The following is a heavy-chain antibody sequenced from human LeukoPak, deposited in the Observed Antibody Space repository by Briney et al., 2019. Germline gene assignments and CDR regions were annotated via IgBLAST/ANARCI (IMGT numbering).Heavy chain of an antibody. J-gene: IGHJ4*02. V-gene: IGHV4-31*03. CDR2: IYYSGST. CDR1: GGSISSGGYY. Sequence: PSETLSLTCTVSGGSISSGGYYWSWIRQHPGKGLEWIGYIYYSGSTYYNPSLKSRVTISVDTSKNQFSLKLSSVTAADTAVYYCARVVATIRLLYYFDYWGQGTLVTVSS. CDR3: ARVVATIRLLYYFDY. D-gene: IGHD5-12*01.